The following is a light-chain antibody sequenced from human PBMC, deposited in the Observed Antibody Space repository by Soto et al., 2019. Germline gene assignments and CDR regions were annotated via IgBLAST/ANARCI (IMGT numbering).Light chain of an antibody. CDR1: QSVSSN. V-gene: IGKV3-15*01. CDR2: GAS. J-gene: IGKJ5*01. Sequence: IVVTPSPATLSVTPGERATRSCRASQSVSSNLAWYQQKPGQAPRLLIYGASTRATGIPARFSGSGSGTEFTLTISSLQSEDFAVYYCQQYNKWPITFGQGTRLEIK. CDR3: QQYNKWPIT.